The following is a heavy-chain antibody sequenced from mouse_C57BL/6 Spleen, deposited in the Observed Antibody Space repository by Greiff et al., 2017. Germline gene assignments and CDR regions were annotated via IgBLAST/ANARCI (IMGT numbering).Heavy chain of an antibody. CDR3: AREGGGGYFDV. J-gene: IGHJ1*03. V-gene: IGHV5-4*01. CDR2: ISDGGSYT. Sequence: EVQLVESGGGLVKPGGSLKLSCAASGFTFSSYAMSWVRQTPEKRLEWVATISDGGSYTYYPDNVKGRFTISRDNAKNNLYLQMSHLKSEDTAMYYCAREGGGGYFDVWGTGTTVTVSS. CDR1: GFTFSSYA.